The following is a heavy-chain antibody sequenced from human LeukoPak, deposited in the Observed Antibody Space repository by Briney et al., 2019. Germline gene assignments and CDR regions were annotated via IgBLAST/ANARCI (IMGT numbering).Heavy chain of an antibody. Sequence: GGSLRLSCAASGFTFSRFWMHWVRQAPGKGLVWVSRINGDGSSTNYADSVKGRFTISRDNAKSTLYLQMNSLRAEDTAVYYCARMTTVTTLESGFDYWGQGTLVTVSS. J-gene: IGHJ4*02. CDR2: INGDGSST. CDR3: ARMTTVTTLESGFDY. V-gene: IGHV3-74*01. D-gene: IGHD4-17*01. CDR1: GFTFSRFW.